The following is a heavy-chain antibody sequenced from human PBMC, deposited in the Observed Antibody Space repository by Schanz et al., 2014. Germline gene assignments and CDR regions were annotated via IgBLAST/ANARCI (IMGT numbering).Heavy chain of an antibody. Sequence: QVYLVESGGDLVKPGGSLRLSCAASGFTFSDYYMAWIRQAPGKGLEWVSHISGSSIHKNYADSVKGRFTVSRDNAKNSLYLQMDSLRDEDTAVYYCAREVGLYDRGWCDPWGQGTLVTVSS. J-gene: IGHJ5*02. CDR2: ISGSSIHK. CDR3: AREVGLYDRGWCDP. V-gene: IGHV3-11*05. D-gene: IGHD3-22*01. CDR1: GFTFSDYY.